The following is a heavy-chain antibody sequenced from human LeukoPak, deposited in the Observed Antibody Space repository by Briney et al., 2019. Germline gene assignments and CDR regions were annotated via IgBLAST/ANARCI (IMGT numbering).Heavy chain of an antibody. D-gene: IGHD4-23*01. J-gene: IGHJ2*01. V-gene: IGHV4-34*01. CDR3: ARRDYGGYWYFDL. Sequence: SETLSLTCAVYGGSFSGYYWSWIRQPPGKGLEWIGEINHSGSTNYNPSLKSRVTISVDTSKNQFSLKLSSVTAADTAVYYCARRDYGGYWYFDLWGRGTLVTVSS. CDR2: INHSGST. CDR1: GGSFSGYY.